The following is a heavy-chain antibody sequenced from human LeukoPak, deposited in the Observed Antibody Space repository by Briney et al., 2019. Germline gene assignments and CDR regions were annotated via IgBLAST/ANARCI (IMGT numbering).Heavy chain of an antibody. Sequence: GGSLRLSCAASGFTFSSYAMSCVRQAPGKGLEWVSAISGSGGGTYYADSVKGRFTISRDNSKNTLYLQMNSLRAEDTAVYYSAKVTLITYYFDYWGQGTLVTVSS. J-gene: IGHJ4*02. D-gene: IGHD1-20*01. CDR2: ISGSGGGT. CDR1: GFTFSSYA. V-gene: IGHV3-23*01. CDR3: AKVTLITYYFDY.